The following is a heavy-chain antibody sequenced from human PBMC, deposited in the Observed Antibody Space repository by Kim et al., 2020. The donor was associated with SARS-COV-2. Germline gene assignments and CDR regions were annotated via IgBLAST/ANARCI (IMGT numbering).Heavy chain of an antibody. CDR2: IAFDARAE. CDR1: GFTFSNYG. D-gene: IGHD1-20*01. Sequence: GGSLRLSCAASGFTFSNYGMHWVRQAPGKGLEWVAVIAFDARAEYYADSVKGRFTISRDNSRNTLYLQMNSLKTEDTAVYYCAKTGWGITGTEFDHWGQG. J-gene: IGHJ4*02. V-gene: IGHV3-30*18. CDR3: AKTGWGITGTEFDH.